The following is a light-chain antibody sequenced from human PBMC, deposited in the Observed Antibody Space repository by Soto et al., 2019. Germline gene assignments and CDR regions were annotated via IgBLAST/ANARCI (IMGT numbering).Light chain of an antibody. Sequence: DIQMTQSPSSLSASVGDTVTITCRASQSINNYLSWYQQRPGSAPRLLMYAPDILESGVPPRFSGSRSGTDFSLTIISLQPEDFATYFCQQRHTTPYTFGQGTRLEIK. CDR1: QSINNY. CDR2: APD. CDR3: QQRHTTPYT. J-gene: IGKJ2*01. V-gene: IGKV1-39*01.